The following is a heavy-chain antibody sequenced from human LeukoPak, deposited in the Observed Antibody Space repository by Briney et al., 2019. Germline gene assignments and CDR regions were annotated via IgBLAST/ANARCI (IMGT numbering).Heavy chain of an antibody. V-gene: IGHV3-49*04. CDR1: GFLFGDYA. J-gene: IGHJ4*02. D-gene: IGHD3-16*01. CDR3: ARDWMGAADY. Sequence: GGSLRLSCTASGFLFGDYAMNWVRQAPGKGLEWVGFIRSKAYGGTTEYAASVKGRFTISRDDSKNTLYLQMNSLRAEDTAVYYCARDWMGAADYWGQGTLVTVSS. CDR2: IRSKAYGGTT.